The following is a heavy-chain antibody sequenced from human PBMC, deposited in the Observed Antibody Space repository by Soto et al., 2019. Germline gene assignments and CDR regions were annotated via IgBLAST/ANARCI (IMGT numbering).Heavy chain of an antibody. CDR2: IYHGGTI. CDR3: AXXPXGDKVDY. CDR1: GGSISSGGYF. J-gene: IGHJ4*02. V-gene: IGHV4-30-4*01. Sequence: QVQLQESGPGLVKPSQTLSITCTVSGGSISSGGYFWSWIRQPPDQGLEWIGDIYHGGTIYNNPSLNSRITLSADTSKAQFSLKLSSVTAADTAVYXXAXXPXGDKVDYWGQGILVTVSS.